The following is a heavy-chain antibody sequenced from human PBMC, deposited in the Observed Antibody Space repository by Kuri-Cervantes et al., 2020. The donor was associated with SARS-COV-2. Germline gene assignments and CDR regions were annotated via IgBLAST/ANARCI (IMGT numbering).Heavy chain of an antibody. D-gene: IGHD3-3*01. CDR3: ARDLYDFWSGYPRANDAFDI. Sequence: GGSLRLSCAASGFTFSSYSMNWVRQAPGKGLEWVSSISSSSSYIYYADSVKGRFTISRDNAKNSLYLQMNSLRAEDTAVYYCARDLYDFWSGYPRANDAFDIWGQGTMVTVSS. J-gene: IGHJ3*02. CDR1: GFTFSSYS. CDR2: ISSSSSYI. V-gene: IGHV3-21*01.